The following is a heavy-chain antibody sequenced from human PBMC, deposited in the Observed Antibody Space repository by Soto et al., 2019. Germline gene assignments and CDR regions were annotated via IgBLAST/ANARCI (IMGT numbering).Heavy chain of an antibody. Sequence: GGSLRLSCAASGSTFSDYGMSWVRQAPGKGLEWVSGVSGSGNSATGDRTYYADSVKGRFTISRDNSKNTLYLQMNSLRAEDTAVYYCAKDEKGVIADYFDCWGQGTLVTVSS. D-gene: IGHD3-10*01. CDR1: GSTFSDYG. CDR3: AKDEKGVIADYFDC. V-gene: IGHV3-23*01. CDR2: VSGSGNSATGDRT. J-gene: IGHJ4*02.